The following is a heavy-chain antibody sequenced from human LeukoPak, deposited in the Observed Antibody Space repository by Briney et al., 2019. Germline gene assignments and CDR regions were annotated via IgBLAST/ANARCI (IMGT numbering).Heavy chain of an antibody. Sequence: GASVKLSYNVSGYTLTELSMHWVRQAPGKGLEWMGGFDPEDGETIYAQKFQGRVTMTEDTSTDQAELELRSPEAEAMSVCYCATEGIGGANRSYLDDWGQGTLVTVSS. CDR1: GYTLTELS. D-gene: IGHD1-26*01. J-gene: IGHJ4*03. CDR2: FDPEDGET. CDR3: ATEGIGGANRSYLDD. V-gene: IGHV1-24*01.